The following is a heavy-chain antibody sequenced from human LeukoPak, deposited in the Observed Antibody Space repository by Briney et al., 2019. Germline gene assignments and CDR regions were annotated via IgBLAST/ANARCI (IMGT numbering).Heavy chain of an antibody. D-gene: IGHD3-22*01. J-gene: IGHJ4*02. CDR1: GYTFTTYA. CDR2: INAGNGNT. CDR3: ARARGYYYDSSGYFDY. V-gene: IGHV1-3*01. Sequence: ASVKVSCKASGYTFTTYAMHWVRQAPGQRLEWMGWINAGNGNTKYSQKFQARVTITRDTSASTAYMELSRLRSDDTAVYYCARARGYYYDSSGYFDYWGQGTLVTVSS.